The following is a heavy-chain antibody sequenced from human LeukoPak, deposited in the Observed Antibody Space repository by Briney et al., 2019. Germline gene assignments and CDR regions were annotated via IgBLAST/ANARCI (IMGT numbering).Heavy chain of an antibody. J-gene: IGHJ1*01. CDR1: GGTFSSYA. CDR3: AIIYDSSGYYFEDKYFQH. V-gene: IGHV1-69*04. CDR2: IIPILGIA. Sequence: SVKVSCKASGGTFSSYAISWVRQAPGQGLEWMGRIIPILGIANYAQRFQGRVTITADKSTSTAYMELSSLRPEDTAVYYCAIIYDSSGYYFEDKYFQHWGQGTLVTVSS. D-gene: IGHD3-22*01.